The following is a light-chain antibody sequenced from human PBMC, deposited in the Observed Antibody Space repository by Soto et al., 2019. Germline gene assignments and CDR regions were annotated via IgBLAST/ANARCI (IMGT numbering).Light chain of an antibody. J-gene: IGKJ1*01. Sequence: DIQTAQSPSSLSASVVDRVTITCLASQSIFIYLNWYQQKPGKAPNLLIYAASSLQSGVPSRFSGSGSGTEFTLTISSLQPDDFATYYCQQYNSYSQTFGQGTKVDI. CDR2: AAS. CDR1: QSIFIY. V-gene: IGKV1-39*01. CDR3: QQYNSYSQT.